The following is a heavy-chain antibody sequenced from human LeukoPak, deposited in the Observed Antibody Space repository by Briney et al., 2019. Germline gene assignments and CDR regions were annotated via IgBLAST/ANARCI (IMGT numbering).Heavy chain of an antibody. D-gene: IGHD1-26*01. Sequence: SETLSLTCTVSGGSISSGDYYWSWVRQPPGKGLEWIGSIYYSGSTYYNPSLKSRVTISVDTSKNQFSLKLSSVTAADTAVYYCARESGSYNPFDYWGQGTLVTVSS. CDR3: ARESGSYNPFDY. V-gene: IGHV4-39*01. CDR2: IYYSGST. CDR1: GGSISSGDYY. J-gene: IGHJ4*02.